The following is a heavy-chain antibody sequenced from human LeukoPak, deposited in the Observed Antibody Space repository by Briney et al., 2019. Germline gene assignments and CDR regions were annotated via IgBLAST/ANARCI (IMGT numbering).Heavy chain of an antibody. D-gene: IGHD3-22*01. CDR3: ARGTYYYDSSGYYPDPNFDY. CDR1: GFTFSSYS. J-gene: IGHJ4*02. Sequence: GGSLRLSCAASGFTFSSYSMNWVRQAPGKGLEWVSSISSSSSYIYYADSVKGRFTISRDNAKNSLYLQMNSLRAEDTAVYYCARGTYYYDSSGYYPDPNFDYWGQGTLVTVSS. CDR2: ISSSSSYI. V-gene: IGHV3-21*01.